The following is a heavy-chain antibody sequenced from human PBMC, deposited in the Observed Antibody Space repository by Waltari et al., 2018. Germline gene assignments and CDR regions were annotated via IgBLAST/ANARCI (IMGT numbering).Heavy chain of an antibody. CDR1: GGSISSGSYD. CDR2: IYTSGST. J-gene: IGHJ6*02. D-gene: IGHD2-15*01. CDR3: ASRLGYRSGGSCYGMDV. Sequence: QVQLPESGPGLVKPSQTLSLTCTVSGGSISSGSYDWSWIRQPAGKGLEWIGYIYTSGSTNYNPSLKSRVTISVDTSKNQFSLKLSSVTAADTAVYYCASRLGYRSGGSCYGMDVWGQGTLVTVSS. V-gene: IGHV4-61*09.